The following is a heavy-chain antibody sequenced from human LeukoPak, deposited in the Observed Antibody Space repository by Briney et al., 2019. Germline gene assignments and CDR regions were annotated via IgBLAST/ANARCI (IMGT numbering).Heavy chain of an antibody. J-gene: IGHJ4*02. Sequence: GGSLRLSCAVSGFTFSSYGMQWVRQAPGKGLEWVAVISYDGSNKCYADSVKGRFTISRDNSKNTLYLQMNSLRAEDTAVYYCAKGLVVVAATYLAFDYWGQGTLVTVSS. V-gene: IGHV3-30*18. CDR3: AKGLVVVAATYLAFDY. CDR2: ISYDGSNK. CDR1: GFTFSSYG. D-gene: IGHD2-15*01.